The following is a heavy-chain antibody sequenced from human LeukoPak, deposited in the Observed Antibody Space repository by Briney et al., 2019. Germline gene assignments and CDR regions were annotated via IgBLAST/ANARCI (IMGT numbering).Heavy chain of an antibody. CDR1: GFTFSSYG. CDR3: AKSPVGAISL. CDR2: ISYDGSNK. D-gene: IGHD1-26*01. Sequence: GGSLRLSCAASGFTFSSYGMHWVRQAPGKGLEWVAVISYDGSNKYYADSVKGRFTISRDNSKNTLYLQMNSLRAEDTAVYYCAKSPVGAISLWGQGTLVTVSS. J-gene: IGHJ4*02. V-gene: IGHV3-30*18.